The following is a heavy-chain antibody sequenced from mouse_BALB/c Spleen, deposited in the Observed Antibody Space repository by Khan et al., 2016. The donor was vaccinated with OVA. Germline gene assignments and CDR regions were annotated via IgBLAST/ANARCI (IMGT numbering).Heavy chain of an antibody. CDR2: ISSDGDYT. CDR1: GFTFSSYG. V-gene: IGHV5-6*01. D-gene: IGHD4-1*01. CDR3: ASHLTGSFAY. Sequence: EVKLLESGGDLVKPGGSLKLSCAASGFTFSSYGMSWVRQTPDKRLEWVATISSDGDYTYYPDSVKGRFTISRDNAKNTLYLQMSSLKSEDTAMYYCASHLTGSFAYWGQGTLVTVS. J-gene: IGHJ3*01.